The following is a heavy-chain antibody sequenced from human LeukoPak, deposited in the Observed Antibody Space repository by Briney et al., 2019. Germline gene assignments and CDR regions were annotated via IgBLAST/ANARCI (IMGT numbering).Heavy chain of an antibody. J-gene: IGHJ4*02. Sequence: PGGSLRLSCEASGFTFSDPYMSWIRQAPGKGLECLSYISGSGTDINYADSVRGRFTISRDNAKNLLYLQMNDLRVEDTAVYYCARTARHLDYWGQGTLVTVSS. CDR1: GFTFSDPY. CDR3: ARTARHLDY. CDR2: ISGSGTDI. V-gene: IGHV3-11*04. D-gene: IGHD5-18*01.